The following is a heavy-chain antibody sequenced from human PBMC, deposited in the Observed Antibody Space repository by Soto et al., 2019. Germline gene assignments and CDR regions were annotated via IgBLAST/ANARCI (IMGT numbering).Heavy chain of an antibody. D-gene: IGHD3-3*01. V-gene: IGHV3-21*01. Sequence: EVQLVESGGGLVKPGGSLRLSCAASGFTFSSYSMNWVRQAPGKGLEWVSSISRSSSYIYYADSVKGRFTISRDNAKNSLYLQMNSPRTDDTAVYYCGRGQQLEWLLYGDKRYCFDYWGQGTLVTVSS. CDR2: ISRSSSYI. CDR1: GFTFSSYS. CDR3: GRGQQLEWLLYGDKRYCFDY. J-gene: IGHJ4*02.